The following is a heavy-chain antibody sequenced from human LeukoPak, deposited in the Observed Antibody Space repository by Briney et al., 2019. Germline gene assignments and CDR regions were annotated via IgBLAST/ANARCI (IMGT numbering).Heavy chain of an antibody. J-gene: IGHJ4*02. D-gene: IGHD1-26*01. Sequence: PSGTLSLTCAVSGGSISSSNWWSWVRQPPGKGLEWIGEIYHSGSTNYNPSLKSRVTISVDKSKNQFSLKLSSVTAADTAVYYCAKEWWGLRRVFDYWGQGTLVTVSS. CDR3: AKEWWGLRRVFDY. CDR1: GGSISSSNW. V-gene: IGHV4-4*02. CDR2: IYHSGST.